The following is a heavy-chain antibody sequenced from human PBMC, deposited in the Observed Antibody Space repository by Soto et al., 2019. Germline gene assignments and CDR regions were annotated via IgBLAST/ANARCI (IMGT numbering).Heavy chain of an antibody. CDR1: GYTFTAYY. V-gene: IGHV1-2*02. Sequence: DSGKVCSKPCGYTFTAYYMNLVRQAPGQGLEWMGWIAPDSGDTNYAQKFRVRVTMTRYASISTAYMELSRLRSCETAVYYCRKNLLVNTPDGLDFWGRGTMVTV. CDR3: RKNLLVNTPDGLDF. J-gene: IGHJ3*01. CDR2: IAPDSGDT.